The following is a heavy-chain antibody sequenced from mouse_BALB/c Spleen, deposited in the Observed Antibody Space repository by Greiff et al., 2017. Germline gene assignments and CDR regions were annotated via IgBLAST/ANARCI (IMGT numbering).Heavy chain of an antibody. Sequence: QVQLQQSGAELAKPGASVKMSCKASGYTFTSYWMHWVKQRPGQGLEWIGYINPSTGYTEYNQKFKDKATLTADKSSSTAYMQLSSLTSKDSAVYYCARGEWGYTLAYWGQGTLVTVSA. CDR3: ARGEWGYTLAY. J-gene: IGHJ3*01. CDR2: INPSTGYT. V-gene: IGHV1-7*01. D-gene: IGHD2-2*01. CDR1: GYTFTSYW.